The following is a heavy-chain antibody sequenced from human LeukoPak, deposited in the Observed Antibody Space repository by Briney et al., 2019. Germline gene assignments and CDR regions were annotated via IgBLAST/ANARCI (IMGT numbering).Heavy chain of an antibody. V-gene: IGHV3-30*02. CDR3: ATGGIAAALDH. D-gene: IGHD6-13*01. CDR2: IRSDGSNK. Sequence: GGSLRLSCAASGFTFSGYGMHWFRQAPGQGLEWVAFIRSDGSNKYYADSVKGRYIVSRDNSKNTLYLLMNSLRSEDTAVYYCATGGIAAALDHWGQGTLVTVSS. CDR1: GFTFSGYG. J-gene: IGHJ4*02.